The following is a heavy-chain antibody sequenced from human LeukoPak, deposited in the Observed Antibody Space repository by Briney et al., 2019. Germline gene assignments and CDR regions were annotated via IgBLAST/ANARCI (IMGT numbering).Heavy chain of an antibody. J-gene: IGHJ4*02. D-gene: IGHD5-12*01. V-gene: IGHV4-30-4*01. CDR2: IYYSGSP. CDR3: AREDIVATILDY. CDR1: GGSISSGDYY. Sequence: SQTLSLTCTVSGGSISSGDYYWSWIRQPPGKGLEWIGYIYYSGSPYYNPSLKSRVTISVDTSKNQFSLKLSSVTAADTAVYYCAREDIVATILDYWGQGTLVTVSS.